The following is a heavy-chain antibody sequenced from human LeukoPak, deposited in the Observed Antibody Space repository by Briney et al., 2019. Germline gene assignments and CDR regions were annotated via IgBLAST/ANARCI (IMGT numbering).Heavy chain of an antibody. D-gene: IGHD6-19*01. J-gene: IGHJ4*02. Sequence: GGSLRLSCAAPGFTFSMYWMLWVRQAPGKGLESVSRINTDGTVTTYADSVKGRFTVSRDNADNTMFLQMNSVRDEDTAVYYCATKQWLAPPPDSWGQGTPVTVSS. V-gene: IGHV3-74*01. CDR2: INTDGTVT. CDR3: ATKQWLAPPPDS. CDR1: GFTFSMYW.